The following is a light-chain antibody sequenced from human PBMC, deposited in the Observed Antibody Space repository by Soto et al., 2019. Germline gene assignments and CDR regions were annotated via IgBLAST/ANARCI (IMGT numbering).Light chain of an antibody. V-gene: IGLV2-8*01. Sequence: QSALTQPPSASGSPGQSVTISCTGTSSDVGGDNYVCWYQQHPGKAPKLIIHEVTKRPSGVPDRFSGSKSGNTASLTVSGLQADDEADYYCSSTRVFGGGTKVTVL. CDR1: SSDVGGDNY. CDR3: SSTRV. CDR2: EVT. J-gene: IGLJ3*02.